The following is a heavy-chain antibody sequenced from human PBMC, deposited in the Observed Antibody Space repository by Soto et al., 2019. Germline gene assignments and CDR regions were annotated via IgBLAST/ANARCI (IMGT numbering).Heavy chain of an antibody. D-gene: IGHD6-13*01. CDR3: AREPGGIAAAVQYFDY. V-gene: IGHV1-69*06. J-gene: IGHJ4*02. CDR1: GGTFSSYA. Sequence: QVQLVQSGAEVKKPGSSVKVSCKASGGTFSSYAISWVRQAPGQGLEWMGGIIPIFGTANYAQKFQGRVTITADKSTSTAYMELSSLRAEDTAVYYCAREPGGIAAAVQYFDYWGQGTLVTVSS. CDR2: IIPIFGTA.